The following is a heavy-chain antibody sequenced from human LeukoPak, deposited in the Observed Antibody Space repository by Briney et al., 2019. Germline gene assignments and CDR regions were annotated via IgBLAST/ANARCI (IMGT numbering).Heavy chain of an antibody. J-gene: IGHJ3*02. CDR2: IYYSGST. CDR3: ARTSSGWKGDAFDI. Sequence: SETLSLTCTVSGGSISSGGYYWSWIRQHPGKGLEWIGYIYYSGSTNYNPSLKSRVTISVDTSKNQFSLKLSSVTAADTAVYYCARTSSGWKGDAFDIWGQGTMVTVSS. V-gene: IGHV4-61*08. D-gene: IGHD6-19*01. CDR1: GGSISSGGYY.